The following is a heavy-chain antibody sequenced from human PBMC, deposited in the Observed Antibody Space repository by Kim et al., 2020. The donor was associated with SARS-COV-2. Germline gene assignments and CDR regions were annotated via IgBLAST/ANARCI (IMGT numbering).Heavy chain of an antibody. D-gene: IGHD2-2*01. CDR3: AKVSNEVDIVVVPAAIYFDY. V-gene: IGHV3-23*01. Sequence: GGSLRLSCAASGFTFSSYAMSWVRQAPGKGLEWVSAISGSGGSTYYADSVKGRFTISRDNSKNTLYLQMNSLRAEDTAVYYCAKVSNEVDIVVVPAAIYFDYWGQGTLVTVSS. J-gene: IGHJ4*02. CDR2: ISGSGGST. CDR1: GFTFSSYA.